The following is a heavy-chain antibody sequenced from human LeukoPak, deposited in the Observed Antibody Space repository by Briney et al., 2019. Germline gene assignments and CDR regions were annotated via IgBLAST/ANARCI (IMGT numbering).Heavy chain of an antibody. D-gene: IGHD5-18*01. J-gene: IGHJ4*02. CDR3: ARDKLNTAKSADY. CDR2: ISSSSSYI. V-gene: IGHV3-21*01. Sequence: GGSLRLSCAASGFTFSSYSMNWVRQAPGKGLEWVSSISSSSSYIYYADSVKGRFTISRDNAKSSLYLQMNSLRAEDTAVYYCARDKLNTAKSADYWGQGTLVTVSS. CDR1: GFTFSSYS.